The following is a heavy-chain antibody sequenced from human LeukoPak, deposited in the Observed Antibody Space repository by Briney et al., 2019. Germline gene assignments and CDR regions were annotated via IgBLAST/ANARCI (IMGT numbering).Heavy chain of an antibody. CDR3: ARGGAVAGTGGYYYGMDV. CDR2: ISAYNGNT. J-gene: IGHJ6*02. D-gene: IGHD6-19*01. V-gene: IGHV1-18*01. CDR1: GYTFTSYG. Sequence: ASVKLSCEASGYTFTSYGISWVRQAPGQGLEWMGWISAYNGNTNYAQKLQGRVTMTTDTATSTAYMELRSLRSDDTAVYYCARGGAVAGTGGYYYGMDVWGQGTTVTVSS.